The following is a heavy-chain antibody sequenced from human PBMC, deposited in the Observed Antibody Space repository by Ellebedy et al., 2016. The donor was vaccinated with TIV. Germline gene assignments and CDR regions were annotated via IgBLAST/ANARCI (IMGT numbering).Heavy chain of an antibody. D-gene: IGHD6-19*01. Sequence: GRFSISRDNAKNSLDLQMNSLRAEDTAVYYCARDQWLGRAYYFDSWGQGTLVTVSS. V-gene: IGHV3-11*06. CDR3: ARDQWLGRAYYFDS. J-gene: IGHJ4*02.